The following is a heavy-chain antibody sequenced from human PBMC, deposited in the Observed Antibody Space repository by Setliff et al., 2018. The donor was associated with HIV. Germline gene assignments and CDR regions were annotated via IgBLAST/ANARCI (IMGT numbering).Heavy chain of an antibody. CDR2: IYHSGST. CDR3: ARGDWNDVKLDY. V-gene: IGHV4-38-2*02. CDR1: GDPISNHY. D-gene: IGHD1-1*01. Sequence: PSETLSLTCNVSGDPISNHYWSWIRQPPGKGLEWIGSIYHSGSTYYNPSLKSRVTISVDTSKNQFSLKLSSVTAADTAVYYCARGDWNDVKLDYWGQGTLVTVSS. J-gene: IGHJ4*02.